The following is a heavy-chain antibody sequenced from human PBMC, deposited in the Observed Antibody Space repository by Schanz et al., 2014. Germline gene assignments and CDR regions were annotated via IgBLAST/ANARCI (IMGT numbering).Heavy chain of an antibody. CDR1: GFIFNDYY. CDR2: ISRDGTTL. Sequence: QVQLVESGGGLVKPGGSLRLSCAASGFIFNDYYMNWIRQAPGKGLEWLSYISRDGTTLYYADSVKGRFTISRDNAKNSLYLQMNSLRAEDTAVYYCAKGRDSLMTIDAFDMWGQGTMVTVSS. V-gene: IGHV3-11*01. J-gene: IGHJ3*02. D-gene: IGHD3-22*01. CDR3: AKGRDSLMTIDAFDM.